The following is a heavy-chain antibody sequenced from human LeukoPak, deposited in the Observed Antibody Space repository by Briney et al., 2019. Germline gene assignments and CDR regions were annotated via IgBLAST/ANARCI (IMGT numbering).Heavy chain of an antibody. Sequence: ASVKVSCKVSGYTLTELSMHWVRQAPGKGLEWIGGFDPEDGETIYAQKFQGRVTMTEDTSTDTAYMELSSLRSEDTAVYYCATGGVVGATYAFDIWGQGTMVTVSS. CDR1: GYTLTELS. V-gene: IGHV1-24*01. CDR3: ATGGVVGATYAFDI. CDR2: FDPEDGET. J-gene: IGHJ3*02. D-gene: IGHD1-26*01.